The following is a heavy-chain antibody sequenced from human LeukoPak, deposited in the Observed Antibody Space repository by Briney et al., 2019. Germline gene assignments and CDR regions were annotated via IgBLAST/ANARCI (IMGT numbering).Heavy chain of an antibody. CDR2: IRYDGSNK. J-gene: IGHJ3*02. CDR1: GFTFSSYG. D-gene: IGHD5-12*01. V-gene: IGHV3-30*02. Sequence: GGSLRLSCAASGFTFSSYGMHWVRQAPGKGLEWVAFIRYDGSNKYYADSVKGRFTISRDNSKNTLYLQMNSLRAEDTAVYYCAKEGYSTLGAFDIWGQGTMVTVSS. CDR3: AKEGYSTLGAFDI.